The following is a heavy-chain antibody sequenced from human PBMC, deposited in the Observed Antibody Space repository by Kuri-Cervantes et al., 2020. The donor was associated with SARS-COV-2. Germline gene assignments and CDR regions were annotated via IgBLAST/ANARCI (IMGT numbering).Heavy chain of an antibody. D-gene: IGHD3-3*01. J-gene: IGHJ6*02. CDR3: ASRLPRLRFPAGMDV. CDR1: GGSISSSNW. Sequence: GSLRLSCAVSGGSISSSNWWSWVRQPPGKGLEWIGEIYHSGSTNYNPSLKSRVTISVDKSKNQFSLKLSSVTAADTAVYYCASRLPRLRFPAGMDVWGQGTTVTVSS. V-gene: IGHV4-4*02. CDR2: IYHSGST.